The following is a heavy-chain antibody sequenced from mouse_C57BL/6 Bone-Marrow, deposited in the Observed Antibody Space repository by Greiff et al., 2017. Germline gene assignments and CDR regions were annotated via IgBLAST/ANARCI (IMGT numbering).Heavy chain of an antibody. CDR2: MDPSDSYT. Sequence: QVQLQQPGAELVMPGASVKLSCKASGYTFTSYWMHWVKQRPGQGLEWIGEMDPSDSYTNYNQKFKGKSTLTVDKSSSTAYMQLSSLTSEDSAVYYCANLLAYWGQGTLVTVSA. V-gene: IGHV1-69*01. CDR1: GYTFTSYW. CDR3: ANLLAY. J-gene: IGHJ3*01.